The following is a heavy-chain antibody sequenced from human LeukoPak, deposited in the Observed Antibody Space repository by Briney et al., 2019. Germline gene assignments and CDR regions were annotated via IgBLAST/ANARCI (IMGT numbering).Heavy chain of an antibody. V-gene: IGHV3-66*04. CDR1: GFMFSSYA. D-gene: IGHD3-22*01. CDR2: IYSGGST. CDR3: ARPHYYDSSDY. J-gene: IGHJ4*02. Sequence: GGSLRLSCAASGFMFSSYAMTWVRQAPGKGLEWVSVIYSGGSTYYADSVKGRFTISRDNSKNTLYLQMNSLRAEDTAVYYCARPHYYDSSDYWGQGTLVTVSS.